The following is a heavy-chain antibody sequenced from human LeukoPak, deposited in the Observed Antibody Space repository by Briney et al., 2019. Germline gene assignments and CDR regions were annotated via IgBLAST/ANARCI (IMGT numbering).Heavy chain of an antibody. V-gene: IGHV1-69*04. CDR2: IIPILGIA. CDR3: ARDRVDIVATGVPYYFDY. D-gene: IGHD5-12*01. J-gene: IGHJ4*02. CDR1: GGTFSSYA. Sequence: SVKVSCTASGGTFSSYAVSWGRQAPRQGLEWMGRIIPILGIANYAQKFQGRVTITADKSTSTAYMELSSLRSQDTAVYYCARDRVDIVATGVPYYFDYWGQGTLVTVSS.